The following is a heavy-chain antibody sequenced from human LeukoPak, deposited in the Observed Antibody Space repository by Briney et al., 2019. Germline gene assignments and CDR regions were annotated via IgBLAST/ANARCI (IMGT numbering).Heavy chain of an antibody. V-gene: IGHV5-51*01. CDR2: IYPGDSDT. J-gene: IGHJ4*02. Sequence: GESLKVSCEGSGYSFTSYWIGWVRKMPGKGQEWMGIIYPGDSDTRYSPSFQGQVTVSADKSISTAYLQWSSLKASDTAMYYFARHEVPGYPVVYWGQGTLVTVSS. D-gene: IGHD2-2*01. CDR1: GYSFTSYW. CDR3: ARHEVPGYPVVY.